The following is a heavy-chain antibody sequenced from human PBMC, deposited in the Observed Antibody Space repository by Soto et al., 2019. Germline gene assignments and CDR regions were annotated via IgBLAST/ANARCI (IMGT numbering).Heavy chain of an antibody. CDR1: GFTFSSYA. CDR2: ISYDGSNK. CDR3: ASTVVTTDNYFDY. D-gene: IGHD2-15*01. J-gene: IGHJ4*02. V-gene: IGHV3-30-3*01. Sequence: QVQLVESGGGVVQPGRSLRLSCAASGFTFSSYAMHWVRQAPGKGLEWVAVISYDGSNKYYADSVKGRFTISRDNSKNTLYLQMNSLRAEDTAVYYCASTVVTTDNYFDYWGQGTLVTVSS.